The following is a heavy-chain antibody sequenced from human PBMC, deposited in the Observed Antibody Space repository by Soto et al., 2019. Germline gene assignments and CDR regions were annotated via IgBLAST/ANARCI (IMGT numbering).Heavy chain of an antibody. Sequence: SETLCLTCTVSGGNVSSSIYSWSWIRKSPGKGLEWIGTIYSSENTYYNPSLLSRVTISVDTSKNEFSLRLSSVTAADTAVYYCARLNGYCVSTNCHGYYGMDVWGQGTTVTVS. CDR1: GGNVSSSIYS. CDR2: IYSSENT. D-gene: IGHD2-2*03. CDR3: ARLNGYCVSTNCHGYYGMDV. V-gene: IGHV4-39*01. J-gene: IGHJ6*02.